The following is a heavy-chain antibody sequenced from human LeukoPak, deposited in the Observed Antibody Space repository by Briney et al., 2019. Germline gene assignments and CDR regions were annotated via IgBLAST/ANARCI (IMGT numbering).Heavy chain of an antibody. D-gene: IGHD2-21*02. CDR2: VSNSGTT. J-gene: IGHJ3*02. Sequence: SQTLSLTCAVSGDSVSSGGYYWTWIRQHPGKGLEWIGYVSNSGTTSYSPSLKSRVSISVDTSNNQFSLRLSSVTAADTAVYYCARDVVVTSSPDAFDIWGQGTMVTVSS. V-gene: IGHV4-31*11. CDR1: GDSVSSGGYY. CDR3: ARDVVVTSSPDAFDI.